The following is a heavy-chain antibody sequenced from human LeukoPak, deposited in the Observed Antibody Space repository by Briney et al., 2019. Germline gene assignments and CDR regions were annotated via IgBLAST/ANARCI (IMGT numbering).Heavy chain of an antibody. V-gene: IGHV3-23*01. D-gene: IGHD3-10*01. Sequence: GGSLRLSCAASGFTFDAYALSWVRQAPGKGLEWVSSIKASGDNTYYADSVKGRFTISRDNSKNTLYLQMNSLRAEDTAVYYCAKAGFRSGSYPNWFDPWGQGTLVTVSS. CDR1: GFTFDAYA. CDR2: IKASGDNT. CDR3: AKAGFRSGSYPNWFDP. J-gene: IGHJ5*02.